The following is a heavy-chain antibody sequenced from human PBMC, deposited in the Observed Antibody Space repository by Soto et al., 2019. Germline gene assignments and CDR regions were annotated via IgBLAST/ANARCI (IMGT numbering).Heavy chain of an antibody. V-gene: IGHV3-21*04. CDR2: ISSTTNYI. Sequence: GGSLRLSCAASVFTFTRYSMNWVRQAPGKGLEWVSSISSTTNYIYYADSMKGRFTISRDNSKNTLYLQMNSLRAEDKAVYYCARDISSGWFDYWGQGTLVSVSS. J-gene: IGHJ4*02. CDR3: ARDISSGWFDY. D-gene: IGHD6-19*01. CDR1: VFTFTRYS.